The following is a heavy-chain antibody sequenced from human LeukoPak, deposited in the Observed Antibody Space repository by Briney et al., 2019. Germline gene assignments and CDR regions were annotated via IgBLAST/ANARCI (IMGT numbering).Heavy chain of an antibody. CDR2: ISYDGSNK. CDR3: AKEDIVVVPAAIRRSYYYYGMDV. D-gene: IGHD2-2*01. J-gene: IGHJ6*04. Sequence: GRSLRLSCAASGFTLSSYGMHWVSQAPGKGLEWVAVISYDGSNKYYADSVKGRFTISRDNSKNTLYLQMNSLRAEDTAVYYCAKEDIVVVPAAIRRSYYYYGMDVWGKGTTVTVSS. V-gene: IGHV3-30*18. CDR1: GFTLSSYG.